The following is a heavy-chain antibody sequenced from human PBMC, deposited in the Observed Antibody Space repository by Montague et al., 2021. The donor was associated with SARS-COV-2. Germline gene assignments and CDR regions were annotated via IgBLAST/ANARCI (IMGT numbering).Heavy chain of an antibody. V-gene: IGHV4-34*01. Sequence: SETLSLTCAVYGGSSSGYYWSWIRQPPGKGLEWIGEINHSGSTNYNPSLKSRVTISVDTSKNQFSLKLSSVTAADTAVYYCARGLLGGQPDYWGQGTLVTVSS. J-gene: IGHJ4*02. D-gene: IGHD1-14*01. CDR2: INHSGST. CDR3: ARGLLGGQPDY. CDR1: GGSSSGYY.